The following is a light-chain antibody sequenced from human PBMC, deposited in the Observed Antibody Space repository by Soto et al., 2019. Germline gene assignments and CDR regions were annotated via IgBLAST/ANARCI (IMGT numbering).Light chain of an antibody. Sequence: QSALTQPASVSGSPGQSITISCTGTSTDIGRYNYVSWYQQHPGKAPKLTIYDVSNRPSGVSNRFSGSKSGNTASLTISGLQAEDEADYYCSSYTSSSTYVFGTGTKLTVL. J-gene: IGLJ1*01. V-gene: IGLV2-14*03. CDR2: DVS. CDR1: STDIGRYNY. CDR3: SSYTSSSTYV.